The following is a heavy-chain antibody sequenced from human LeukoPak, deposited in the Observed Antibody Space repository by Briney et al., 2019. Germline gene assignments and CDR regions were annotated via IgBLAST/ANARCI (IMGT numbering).Heavy chain of an antibody. V-gene: IGHV4-34*01. Sequence: SETLSLTCAVYGGSFSGYYWSWLRQPPGKGLEWIGEINHSGSTNYNPSLKSRVTISVDTSKNQFSLKLSSVTAADTAVYYCAGGNTYYYFDYWGQGALVTVSS. CDR1: GGSFSGYY. D-gene: IGHD3-10*01. CDR2: INHSGST. CDR3: AGGNTYYYFDY. J-gene: IGHJ4*02.